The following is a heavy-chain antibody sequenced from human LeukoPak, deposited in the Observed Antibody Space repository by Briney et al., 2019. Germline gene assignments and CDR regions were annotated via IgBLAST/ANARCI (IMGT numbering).Heavy chain of an antibody. V-gene: IGHV5-51*01. CDR3: ARRRYCNSTSCYEGAFDI. CDR1: AFTFTNYW. CDR2: IYPGDSGT. Sequence: GESLKISCEGSAFTFTNYWIAWVRQMPGKGLEWMGIIYPGDSGTRYSPSFQGQVTISADKSISTAYLQCSSLKASDTAIYYCARRRYCNSTSCYEGAFDIWGQGTMVTVSS. J-gene: IGHJ3*02. D-gene: IGHD2-2*01.